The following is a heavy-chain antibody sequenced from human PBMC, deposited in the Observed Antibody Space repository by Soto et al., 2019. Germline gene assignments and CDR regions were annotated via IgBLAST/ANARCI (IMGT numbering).Heavy chain of an antibody. CDR3: ARLFYDSSGYYVDY. D-gene: IGHD3-22*01. J-gene: IGHJ4*02. CDR1: GFTFTRYS. Sequence: GGSLRLSCAASGFTFTRYSMNWVRQAPGKGLEWVSSISSTTNYIYYGDSMKGRFTISRDNAKNSLYLQMNSLRAEDTAVYYCARLFYDSSGYYVDYWGQGTLVTVSS. CDR2: ISSTTNYI. V-gene: IGHV3-21*01.